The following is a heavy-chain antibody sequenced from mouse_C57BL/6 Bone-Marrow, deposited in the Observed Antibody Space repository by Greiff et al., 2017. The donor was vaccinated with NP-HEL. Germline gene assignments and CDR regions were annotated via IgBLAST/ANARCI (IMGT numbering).Heavy chain of an antibody. D-gene: IGHD2-5*01. Sequence: QVHVKQSGAELAKPGASVKLSCKASGYTFTSYWMHWVKQRPGQGLEWIGYINPSSGYTKYNQKFKDKATLTADKSSSTAYMQLSSLTYEDSAVYYCAYSNYVPWFAYWGQGTLVTVSA. CDR2: INPSSGYT. CDR1: GYTFTSYW. V-gene: IGHV1-7*01. CDR3: AYSNYVPWFAY. J-gene: IGHJ3*01.